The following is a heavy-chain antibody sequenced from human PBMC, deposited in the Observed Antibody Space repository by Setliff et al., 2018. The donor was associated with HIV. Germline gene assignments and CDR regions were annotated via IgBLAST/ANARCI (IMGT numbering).Heavy chain of an antibody. J-gene: IGHJ6*02. Sequence: LSLTCAVYGGSFSGYYWSWIRQPPGKGLEWIGEINHSGSTNYNPSLKSRVTISVDTSKNQFSLQLSSVTAADTAVYYCARGGEQGYDYGMDVWGQGTTVTVSS. D-gene: IGHD3-10*01. V-gene: IGHV4-34*01. CDR1: GGSFSGYY. CDR3: ARGGEQGYDYGMDV. CDR2: INHSGST.